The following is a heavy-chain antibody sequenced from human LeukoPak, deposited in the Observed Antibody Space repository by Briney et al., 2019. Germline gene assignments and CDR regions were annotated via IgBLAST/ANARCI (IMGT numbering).Heavy chain of an antibody. D-gene: IGHD2-15*01. Sequence: ASVKVSCKASGYTFSGYYMHWVRQAPGQGLEWMGWIDPNSGGTNYAQKFQGRVTMTRDTSISTAYMELSRLRSDDTAVYYCARYLIVVVVAAIGLYGMDVWGQGTTVTVSS. V-gene: IGHV1-2*02. CDR3: ARYLIVVVVAAIGLYGMDV. CDR2: IDPNSGGT. CDR1: GYTFSGYY. J-gene: IGHJ6*02.